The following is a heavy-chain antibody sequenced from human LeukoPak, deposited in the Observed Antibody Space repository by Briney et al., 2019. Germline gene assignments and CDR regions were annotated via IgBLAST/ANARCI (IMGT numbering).Heavy chain of an antibody. J-gene: IGHJ6*03. CDR2: IYYSGST. Sequence: SQTLSLTCTFSGGSISSGGSYWSWIRQHPGKGLEWIGYIYYSGSTYYNPSLKSRVTISVDTSKNQFSLKLSSVTAADTAVYYCARGPKAAARPVVYYYYYTDVRGKGTTVTVSS. CDR3: ARGPKAAARPVVYYYYYTDV. D-gene: IGHD6-13*01. CDR1: GGSISSGGSY. V-gene: IGHV4-31*03.